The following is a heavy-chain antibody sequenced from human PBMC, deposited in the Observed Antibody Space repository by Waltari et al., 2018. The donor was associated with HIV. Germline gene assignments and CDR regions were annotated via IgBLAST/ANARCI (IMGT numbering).Heavy chain of an antibody. CDR3: ARDFGTYGDLLNWFDP. Sequence: QVQLVESGGGVVQPGRSLRLSCAASGFTFSSYGMHWVRQAPGKGLEWVAVIWYDGSNKYYADSVKGRFTISRDNSKNTLYLQMNSLRAEDTAVYYCARDFGTYGDLLNWFDPWGQGTLVTVSS. V-gene: IGHV3-33*01. D-gene: IGHD4-17*01. CDR2: IWYDGSNK. CDR1: GFTFSSYG. J-gene: IGHJ5*02.